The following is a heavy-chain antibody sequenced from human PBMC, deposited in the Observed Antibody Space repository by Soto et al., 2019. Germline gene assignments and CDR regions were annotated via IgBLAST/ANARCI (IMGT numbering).Heavy chain of an antibody. CDR1: GFTFTSSA. Sequence: SVKVSCKASGFTFTSSAVQWVRQARGQRLEWIGWIVVGSGNTNYAQKFQERVTITRDMSTSTAYMELSSLRSEDTAVYYCAADTKAGSSSSYYYYGMDVWGQGTTVTVSS. D-gene: IGHD6-6*01. V-gene: IGHV1-58*01. J-gene: IGHJ6*02. CDR2: IVVGSGNT. CDR3: AADTKAGSSSSYYYYGMDV.